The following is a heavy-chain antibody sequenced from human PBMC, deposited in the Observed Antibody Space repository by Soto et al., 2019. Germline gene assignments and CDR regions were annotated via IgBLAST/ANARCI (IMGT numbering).Heavy chain of an antibody. CDR3: ARQPSNGQWYV. CDR1: GYSFTSYW. V-gene: IGHV5-51*01. D-gene: IGHD6-19*01. J-gene: IGHJ6*02. CDR2: IYPGDSDI. Sequence: GESLKISCKGSGYSFTSYWIGWVRQMHGKGLEWMAIIYPGDSDIRYNPSFQGQVTISADKSISTAYLQWSSLKASDTAMYYCARQPSNGQWYVWGQGTTVTVSS.